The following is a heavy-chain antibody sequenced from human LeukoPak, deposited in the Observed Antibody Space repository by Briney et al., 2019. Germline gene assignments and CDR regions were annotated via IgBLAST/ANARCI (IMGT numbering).Heavy chain of an antibody. D-gene: IGHD1-1*01. V-gene: IGHV3-48*03. CDR3: ATGYNSAPEAFDI. CDR2: ISSSGNTI. CDR1: GFTFSSYE. J-gene: IGHJ3*02. Sequence: PGGSLRLSCAAPGFTFSSYEMKWVRQAPGKGLEWGSYISSSGNTIYYADSVKGRFTISRDNAKNSLYLQMNSLRAEDTAVYYCATGYNSAPEAFDIWGQGTMVTVSS.